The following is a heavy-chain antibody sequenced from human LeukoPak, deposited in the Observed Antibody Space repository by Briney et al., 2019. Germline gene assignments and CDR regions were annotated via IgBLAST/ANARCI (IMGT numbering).Heavy chain of an antibody. J-gene: IGHJ4*02. CDR2: ISSGGSTI. CDR1: GFIFSSYS. Sequence: GGSLRLSCATSGFIFSSYSMNWDRQAPGKGLVWVAYISSGGSTIYYADSVRGRFTISRDSARNSLYLQMDSLRDEDTAVYYCARDETGVGSGGIDFWGQGTLVTVSS. V-gene: IGHV3-48*02. CDR3: ARDETGVGSGGIDF. D-gene: IGHD2-8*02.